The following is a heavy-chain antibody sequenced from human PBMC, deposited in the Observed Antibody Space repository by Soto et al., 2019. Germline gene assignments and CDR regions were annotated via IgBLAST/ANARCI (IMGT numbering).Heavy chain of an antibody. V-gene: IGHV1-69*06. CDR2: IIPIFGTA. CDR3: ARLRTIVGAFDY. Sequence: RASVKVSCKASGGTFSSYAISWVRQAPGQGLEWMGGIIPIFGTANYAQKFQGRVTITADKSTSTAYMELSSLRSEDTAVYYCARLRTIVGAFDYWGQGTLVTVSS. D-gene: IGHD1-26*01. CDR1: GGTFSSYA. J-gene: IGHJ4*02.